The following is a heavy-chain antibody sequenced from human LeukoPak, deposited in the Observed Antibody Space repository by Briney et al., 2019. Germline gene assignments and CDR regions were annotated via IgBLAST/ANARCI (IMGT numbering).Heavy chain of an antibody. CDR2: IRSRPDGGTA. Sequence: GGSLRLSCAASGFTVSSNYMSWVRQAPGKGLEWVGRIRSRPDGGTAEYAAPVEGRFSMSRDDSKDTLYLQMNSLKIEDTAVYYCTRGLGAYAQWGQGTLVTVSS. CDR3: TRGLGAYAQ. D-gene: IGHD1-26*01. J-gene: IGHJ4*02. CDR1: GFTVSSNY. V-gene: IGHV3-15*01.